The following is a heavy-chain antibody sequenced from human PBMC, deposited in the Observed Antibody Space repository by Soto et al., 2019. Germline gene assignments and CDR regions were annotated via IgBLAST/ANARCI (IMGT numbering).Heavy chain of an antibody. V-gene: IGHV6-1*01. Sequence: SQNLSLTCAISGDIVSSDITSWNWIRQSPSRGLEWLGRTYYRSKWFHDYAASVKSRITINPDTSKNQFSLELNYMTPEDTAVYYCARGNALDVWGKGTVVTVS. CDR2: TYYRSKWFH. CDR3: ARGNALDV. D-gene: IGHD3-10*01. J-gene: IGHJ3*01. CDR1: GDIVSSDITS.